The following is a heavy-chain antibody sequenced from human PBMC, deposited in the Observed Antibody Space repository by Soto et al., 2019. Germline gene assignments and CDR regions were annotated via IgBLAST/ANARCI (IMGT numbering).Heavy chain of an antibody. CDR1: GFTFSSYG. J-gene: IGHJ6*02. CDR2: ISYDGSNK. V-gene: IGHV3-30*18. CDR3: AKDILGPRAGAEKYGMDV. Sequence: GGSLRLSCAASGFTFSSYGMHWVRQAPGKGLEWVAVISYDGSNKYYADSVKGRFTISRDNSKNTLYLQMKSLGAEDTAVYYCAKDILGPRAGAEKYGMDVWGQGTTVTVSS. D-gene: IGHD3-3*02.